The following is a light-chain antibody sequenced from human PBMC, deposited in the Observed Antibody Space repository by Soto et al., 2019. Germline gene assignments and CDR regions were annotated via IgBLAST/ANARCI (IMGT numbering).Light chain of an antibody. CDR2: EVN. V-gene: IGLV2-14*01. Sequence: QSVLTQPASVSGSPGQSITISCTGTSSDVGAYSYVSWFQQHPGKAPKLIISEVNNRPSGVSNRFSGSKSGNAASLTISGLQAEDEADYFCCSFTTSYTHVFGTGTKLTVL. CDR3: CSFTTSYTHV. J-gene: IGLJ1*01. CDR1: SSDVGAYSY.